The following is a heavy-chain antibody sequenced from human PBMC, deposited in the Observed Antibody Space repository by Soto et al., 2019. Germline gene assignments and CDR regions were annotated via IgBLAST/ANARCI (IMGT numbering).Heavy chain of an antibody. J-gene: IGHJ4*02. D-gene: IGHD3-16*01. Sequence: PGGSLRLSCVASGFTLSSYAMSWVRQAPGKGLVWVSHIINDGSSTVYADSVKGRFSISRDNAKNMVYLQMNSLRPEDTAVYYCVRGSGGLDSWGQGNVVTVSS. V-gene: IGHV3-74*01. CDR2: IINDGSST. CDR1: GFTLSSYA. CDR3: VRGSGGLDS.